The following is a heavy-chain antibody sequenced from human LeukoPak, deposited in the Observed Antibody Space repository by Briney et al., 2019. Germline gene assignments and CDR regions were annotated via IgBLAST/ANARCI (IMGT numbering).Heavy chain of an antibody. J-gene: IGHJ6*03. V-gene: IGHV1-69*05. D-gene: IGHD4-23*01. Sequence: SVKVSCKASGGTFSSYAISWVRQAPGQGLEWMGRIIPIFGTANYAQKFQGKVTITTDESTSTAYMELSSLRSEDTAVYYCARGGGNSRLGGYYYYYMDVWGKGTTVTVSS. CDR2: IIPIFGTA. CDR1: GGTFSSYA. CDR3: ARGGGNSRLGGYYYYYMDV.